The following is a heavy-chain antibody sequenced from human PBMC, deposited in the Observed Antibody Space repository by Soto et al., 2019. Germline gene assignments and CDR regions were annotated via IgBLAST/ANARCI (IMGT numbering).Heavy chain of an antibody. Sequence: TVVSLRLSCAASGCTFSTYWMSWVRQAPGKGLEWVANIKQDGSERYYVDSVKGRFTISRDNAKNSLYLQMNSLRAEDTAVYYCATDSGTSDSWGQGTLVTVSS. CDR2: IKQDGSER. CDR3: ATDSGTSDS. V-gene: IGHV3-7*01. CDR1: GCTFSTYW. D-gene: IGHD1-1*01. J-gene: IGHJ5*01.